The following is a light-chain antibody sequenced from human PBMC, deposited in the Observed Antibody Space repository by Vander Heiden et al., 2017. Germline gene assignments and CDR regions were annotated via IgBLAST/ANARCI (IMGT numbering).Light chain of an antibody. J-gene: IGKJ2*01. V-gene: IGKV1-39*01. CDR1: QSISSY. CDR3: QQSYSTGNT. CDR2: AAS. Sequence: DIQMTQSPSSLSASVGDRVTITCQASQSISSYLNWYQQKPGKAPKLLIYAASSLESGVPSRFSGSGSGTDFALTISSLQPEDFATYYCQQSYSTGNTFGQGTKLEIK.